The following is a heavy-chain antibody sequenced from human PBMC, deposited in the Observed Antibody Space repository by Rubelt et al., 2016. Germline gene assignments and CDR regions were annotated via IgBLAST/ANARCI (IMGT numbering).Heavy chain of an antibody. D-gene: IGHD5-24*01. Sequence: QVQLQQWGAGLLKPSETLSLTCAVYGGSFSGYYWSWIRQPPGKGLEWIGEINHSGSTNYNPSLKVRVTISVDTSKNQFSLKLSSVTAADTAVYYCARDGVTDGYNHFDYWGQGTLVTVSA. CDR3: ARDGVTDGYNHFDY. CDR1: GGSFSGYY. CDR2: INHSGST. V-gene: IGHV4-34*01. J-gene: IGHJ4*02.